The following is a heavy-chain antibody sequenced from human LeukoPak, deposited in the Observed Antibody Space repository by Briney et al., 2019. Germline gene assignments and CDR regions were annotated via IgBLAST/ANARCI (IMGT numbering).Heavy chain of an antibody. CDR1: GFTFSNYW. CDR2: INQDGTEK. Sequence: PGGSLRLSCAASGFTFSNYWMNWVRQAPGKGLEWVASINQDGTEKYYVDSVKGRFTISRDNAKNSLYLQMNSLRVEDTAVFYCAKVAKYYYGSETYYFFEHWGQGTPVTASS. D-gene: IGHD3-10*01. J-gene: IGHJ4*02. CDR3: AKVAKYYYGSETYYFFEH. V-gene: IGHV3-7*01.